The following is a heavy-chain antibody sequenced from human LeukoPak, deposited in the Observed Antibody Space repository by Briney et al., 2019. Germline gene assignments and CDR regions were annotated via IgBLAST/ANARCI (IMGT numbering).Heavy chain of an antibody. D-gene: IGHD3-3*01. CDR2: LIGSSGAT. CDR1: GFTFDDYA. V-gene: IGHV3-23*01. Sequence: GRSLRLSCAASGFTFDDYAMHWVRQAPGKGLEWVAVLIGSSGATDYADSVKGRFTISRDNSKNTLFLQMNSLRAEDTAIYYCAKGAYDFLEIAYFDYWGQGALVTVSS. CDR3: AKGAYDFLEIAYFDY. J-gene: IGHJ4*02.